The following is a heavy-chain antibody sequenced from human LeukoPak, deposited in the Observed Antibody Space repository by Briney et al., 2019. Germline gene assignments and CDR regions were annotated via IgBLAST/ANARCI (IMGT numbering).Heavy chain of an antibody. V-gene: IGHV1-69*13. D-gene: IGHD2-2*01. CDR1: GGTFTSYA. CDR2: IIPIFGTA. Sequence: ASVKVSCKASGGTFTSYAISWVRQAPGQGPEWVGGIIPIFGTANYAQKFQGRVTITADESTSTAYMELSSLRSEDTAVYYCARGYCSSTSCYGPGDAFDIWGQGTMVTVSS. CDR3: ARGYCSSTSCYGPGDAFDI. J-gene: IGHJ3*02.